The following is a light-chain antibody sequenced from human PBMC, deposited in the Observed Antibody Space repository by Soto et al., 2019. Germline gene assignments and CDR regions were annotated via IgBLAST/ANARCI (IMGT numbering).Light chain of an antibody. V-gene: IGLV2-23*02. CDR1: TNDVGKYNL. CDR2: EVT. J-gene: IGLJ2*01. Sequence: QSALTQPASVSGSPGQSITISCSGTTNDVGKYNLVSRYQHHPGKAPKLMIYEVTKRPSGVSNRFSGSKSGNTASLTISGLQAEDEADYYCCSYVIGSALFGGGTKLTVL. CDR3: CSYVIGSAL.